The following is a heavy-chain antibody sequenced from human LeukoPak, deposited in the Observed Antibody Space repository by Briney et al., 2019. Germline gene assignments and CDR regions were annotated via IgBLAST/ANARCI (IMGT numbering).Heavy chain of an antibody. CDR1: GYTFTSYD. D-gene: IGHD6-13*01. V-gene: IGHV1-8*01. J-gene: IGHJ4*02. CDR3: ARIAAAGNRRLNY. Sequence: ASVKVSCKASGYTFTSYDINWVRQATGQGLEWMGWMNPNSGNTGYAQKFQGRIIVSRNTSISTAYMELSSLTSEHTTIYYCARIAAAGNRRLNYWGQGTLVTVAS. CDR2: MNPNSGNT.